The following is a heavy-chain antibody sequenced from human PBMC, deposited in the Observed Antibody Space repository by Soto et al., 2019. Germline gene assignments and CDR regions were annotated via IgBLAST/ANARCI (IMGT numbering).Heavy chain of an antibody. CDR2: ISGSGGST. CDR3: AKDAYGDYLSYFDY. J-gene: IGHJ4*02. CDR1: GFAFISYA. Sequence: GGSLRLSCAASGFAFISYAMSWVLQAPWKGLEWVSAISGSGGSTYYADSVKGRFTISRDNSKNTLYLQMNSLRAEDTAVYYCAKDAYGDYLSYFDYWGQGTLVTVSS. V-gene: IGHV3-23*01. D-gene: IGHD4-17*01.